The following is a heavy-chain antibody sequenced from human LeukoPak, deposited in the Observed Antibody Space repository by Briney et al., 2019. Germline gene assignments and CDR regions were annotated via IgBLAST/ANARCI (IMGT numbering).Heavy chain of an antibody. V-gene: IGHV3-74*01. D-gene: IGHD5-18*01. CDR2: IYIDGTGT. CDR3: ARAPPSSGYSYHFDI. J-gene: IGHJ3*02. Sequence: GGSLRLSCAASAFTFSSYAMSWVRQAPGKGLVWVSRIYIDGTGTFYADSVKGRFTISRDNAKNTLYLQMNSLRVEDTAVYYCARAPPSSGYSYHFDIWGQGTMVTVSS. CDR1: AFTFSSYA.